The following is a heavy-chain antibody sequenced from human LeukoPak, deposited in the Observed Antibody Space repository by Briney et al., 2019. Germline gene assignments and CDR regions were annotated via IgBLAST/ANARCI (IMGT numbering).Heavy chain of an antibody. V-gene: IGHV4-59*01. CDR1: GGPISSYY. D-gene: IGHD1-26*01. Sequence: SETLSLTCTVSGGPISSYYWSWIRQPPGKGLEWIGYIYYSGSTNYNPSLKSRVTISVDTSKNQFSLKLSSVTAADTAVYYCARVLVGATKPYYFDYWGQGTLVTVSS. CDR2: IYYSGST. CDR3: ARVLVGATKPYYFDY. J-gene: IGHJ4*02.